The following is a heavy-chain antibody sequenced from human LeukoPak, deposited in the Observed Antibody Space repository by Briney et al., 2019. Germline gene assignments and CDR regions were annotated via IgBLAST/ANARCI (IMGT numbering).Heavy chain of an antibody. CDR3: ARDSREKYDFWSGYYSPCDY. V-gene: IGHV3-30-3*01. CDR2: ISYDGSNK. D-gene: IGHD3-3*01. Sequence: GGSLRLSCAASGFTFSSYAMHWVRQAPGKGLEWVAVISYDGSNKYYADSVKGRFTISRDNSKNTLYLQMNSLRAEDTAVYYCARDSREKYDFWSGYYSPCDYWGQGTLVTVSS. CDR1: GFTFSSYA. J-gene: IGHJ4*02.